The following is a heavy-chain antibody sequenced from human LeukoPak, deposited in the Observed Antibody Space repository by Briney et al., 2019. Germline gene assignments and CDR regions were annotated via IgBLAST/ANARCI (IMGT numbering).Heavy chain of an antibody. Sequence: GGPLRLSCAASGFTVSSNYMSWVRQAPGKGLEWGSIIYTGETTQYAASVTGRFTISRDNSRNTLSLQMNSLRPEDTAVYYYARGASGGVTTKVDYWGQGTLVTVSS. CDR1: GFTVSSNY. CDR3: ARGASGGVTTKVDY. J-gene: IGHJ4*02. V-gene: IGHV3-66*01. D-gene: IGHD4-11*01. CDR2: IYTGETT.